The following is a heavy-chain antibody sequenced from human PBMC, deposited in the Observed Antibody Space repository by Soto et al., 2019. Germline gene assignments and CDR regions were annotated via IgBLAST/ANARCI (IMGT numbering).Heavy chain of an antibody. D-gene: IGHD1-26*01. Sequence: SETLSLTCSVSGDSITNGHWWTWVRQPPGKGLEWIGEVYHSGTTNLNPSLKSRVTMSVDKSKNHFSLNLTSVTAADTAVYFCARLKTGSGSPYYYAMDVWGQGTPVTV. CDR2: VYHSGTT. V-gene: IGHV4-4*02. J-gene: IGHJ6*02. CDR1: GDSITNGHW. CDR3: ARLKTGSGSPYYYAMDV.